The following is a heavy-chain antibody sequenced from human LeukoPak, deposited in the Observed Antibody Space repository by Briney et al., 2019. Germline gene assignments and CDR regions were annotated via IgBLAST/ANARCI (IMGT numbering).Heavy chain of an antibody. D-gene: IGHD2-2*01. Sequence: PGGSLRLSCAASGFTFSSYAMSWVRQAPGKGLEWVSAISGSGGSTYYADSVKGRFTISRDNAKNTLYLQMNSLRAEDTAVYYCAREVGMVVVPAAPMHWFDPWGQGTLVTVSS. CDR1: GFTFSSYA. CDR3: AREVGMVVVPAAPMHWFDP. J-gene: IGHJ5*02. CDR2: ISGSGGST. V-gene: IGHV3-23*01.